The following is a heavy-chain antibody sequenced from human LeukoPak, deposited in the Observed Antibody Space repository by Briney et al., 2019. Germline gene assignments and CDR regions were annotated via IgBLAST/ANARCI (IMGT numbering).Heavy chain of an antibody. J-gene: IGHJ4*02. CDR3: AREELDGFGKSAYYFDY. CDR2: IYHSGST. CDR1: GYSISSGYY. Sequence: SETLSLTCTVSGYSISSGYYWGWIRPPPGKGLEWIGSIYHSGSTYYNPSLKSRVTISVDTSKNQFSLKLSSVTAADTTVYYCAREELDGFGKSAYYFDYWGQGTLVTVSS. D-gene: IGHD3-10*01. V-gene: IGHV4-38-2*02.